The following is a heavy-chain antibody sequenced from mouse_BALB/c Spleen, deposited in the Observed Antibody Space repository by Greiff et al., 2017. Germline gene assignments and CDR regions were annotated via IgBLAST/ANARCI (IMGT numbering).Heavy chain of an antibody. CDR1: GYSITSDYA. V-gene: IGHV3-2*02. CDR3: ARGPDYGPAMDY. J-gene: IGHJ4*01. Sequence: EVQLQESGPGLVKPSQSLSLTCTVTGYSITSDYAWNWIRQFPGNKLEWMGYISYSGSTSYNPSLKSRISITRDTSKNQFFLQLNSVTTEDTATYYCARGPDYGPAMDYWGQGTSVTVSS. D-gene: IGHD2-4*01. CDR2: ISYSGST.